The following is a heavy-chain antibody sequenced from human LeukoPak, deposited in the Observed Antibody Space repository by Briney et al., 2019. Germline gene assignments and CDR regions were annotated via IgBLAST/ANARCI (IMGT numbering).Heavy chain of an antibody. CDR2: IYPGDSDT. J-gene: IGHJ6*03. CDR3: ARFVGSGGYYYYYYMDV. D-gene: IGHD3-10*01. V-gene: IGHV5-51*01. Sequence: GESLKISCKGSGYTFTSYWIGWVRQMPGKGLEWMGIIYPGDSDTRYSPSFQGQVTISADKSISTAYLQWSSLKASDTAMYYCARFVGSGGYYYYYYMDVWGKGTTVTISS. CDR1: GYTFTSYW.